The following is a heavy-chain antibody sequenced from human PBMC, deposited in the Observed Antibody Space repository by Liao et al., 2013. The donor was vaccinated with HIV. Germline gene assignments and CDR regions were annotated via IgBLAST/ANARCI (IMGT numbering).Heavy chain of an antibody. Sequence: QVQLQESGPGLVKPSETLSLTCAVSGGSINDHYWNWIRQPAGRGLEWIGRIYTSGHTNYNPSLKSRVTMSVDTSKNQFSLKLTSVTAADTAVYYCAARFRISGVAIPHALDIWGRGTMVTVSS. CDR3: AARFRISGVAIPHALDI. J-gene: IGHJ3*02. CDR2: IYTSGHT. D-gene: IGHD3-3*02. CDR1: GGSINDHY. V-gene: IGHV4-4*07.